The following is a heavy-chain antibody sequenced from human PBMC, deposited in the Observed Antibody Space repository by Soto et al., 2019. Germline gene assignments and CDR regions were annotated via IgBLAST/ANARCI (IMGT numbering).Heavy chain of an antibody. CDR2: ISHDGSKK. J-gene: IGHJ6*02. CDR3: ARVRALDYYHGMDV. Sequence: PGGSLRLSCAVPGFTFSGFGMHWVRQAPGKGLEWVAVISHDGSKKYHADSVKGRFTISRDNSKNTLYLQMNSLRTEDTALYYCARVRALDYYHGMDVWGQGTTVTVSS. V-gene: IGHV3-30*03. CDR1: GFTFSGFG.